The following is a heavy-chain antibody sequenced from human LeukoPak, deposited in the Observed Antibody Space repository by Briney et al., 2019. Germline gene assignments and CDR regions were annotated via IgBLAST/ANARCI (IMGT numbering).Heavy chain of an antibody. D-gene: IGHD2-8*01. V-gene: IGHV4-39*07. CDR1: GGSIISSSFY. J-gene: IGHJ4*02. Sequence: PSETLSLTCTVSGGSIISSSFYWGWIRQPPGKGLEWIGSIYYSGTTHHNPSLKSRVTISVDTSKNQFSLKLSSVTAADTAVYYCARDRACSNGVCSYFDYWGQGSLLTVSS. CDR2: IYYSGTT. CDR3: ARDRACSNGVCSYFDY.